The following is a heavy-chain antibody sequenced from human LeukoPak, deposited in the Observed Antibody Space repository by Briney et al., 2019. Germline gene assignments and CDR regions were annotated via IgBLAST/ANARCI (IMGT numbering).Heavy chain of an antibody. V-gene: IGHV3-13*01. Sequence: QPGGFLRLSCAASGFTFSDYDMHWVRQATGKGLEWVSAIGTAGDTYYTGSVKGRFTISRENAKNSLYLQMNSLRAGDTAVYYCARVAKERVGGVYYFDYWGQGTLVTVSS. CDR1: GFTFSDYD. J-gene: IGHJ4*02. CDR2: IGTAGDT. D-gene: IGHD1-1*01. CDR3: ARVAKERVGGVYYFDY.